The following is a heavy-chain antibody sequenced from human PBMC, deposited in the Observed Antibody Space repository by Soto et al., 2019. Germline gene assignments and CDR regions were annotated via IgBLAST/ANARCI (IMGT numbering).Heavy chain of an antibody. CDR2: ISAYNGNT. Sequence: QVQLVQSGAEVKKPGASVKVSCKASGYTFTSYGISWVRQAPGQGLEWMGWISAYNGNTNYAQKLQGRATMTTDTSTRTADMELRSLRSDDPAVYYCARYMITFGGIIPPDYWGQGTLVTVSS. D-gene: IGHD3-16*01. J-gene: IGHJ4*02. CDR1: GYTFTSYG. CDR3: ARYMITFGGIIPPDY. V-gene: IGHV1-18*01.